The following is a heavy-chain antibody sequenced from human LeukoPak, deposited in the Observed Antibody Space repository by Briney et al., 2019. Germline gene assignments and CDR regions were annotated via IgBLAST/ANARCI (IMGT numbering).Heavy chain of an antibody. D-gene: IGHD2-15*01. Sequence: PSETLSLTCSVSGGSVSSGISYWSWIRQPPGEGLEWIAYISDSGGSDYNPSLRGRVTISLDTSKNQFSLRLTSVTAADTAVYYCARGDCSGGSCYLFDYWGQGALVTVSS. CDR1: GGSVSSGISY. CDR2: ISDSGGS. J-gene: IGHJ4*02. V-gene: IGHV4-61*01. CDR3: ARGDCSGGSCYLFDY.